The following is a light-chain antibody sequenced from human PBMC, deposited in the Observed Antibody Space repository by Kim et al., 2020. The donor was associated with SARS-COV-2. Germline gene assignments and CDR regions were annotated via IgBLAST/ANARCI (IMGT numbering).Light chain of an antibody. CDR2: DAS. J-gene: IGKJ3*01. V-gene: IGKV1D-13*01. CDR3: QQFNNYSFT. CDR1: QGISSA. Sequence: GDRVTITCRASQGISSALAWYQQKPGKAPKLLIYDASSLESGVPSRFSGSGSGTDFTLTISSLQPEDFATYYCQQFNNYSFTFGPGTKVDIK.